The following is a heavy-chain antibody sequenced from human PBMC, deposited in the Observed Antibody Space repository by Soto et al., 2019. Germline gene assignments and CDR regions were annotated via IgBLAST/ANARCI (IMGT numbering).Heavy chain of an antibody. J-gene: IGHJ5*02. V-gene: IGHV2-5*02. CDR1: GFSLSTTGMG. Sequence: QITLKESGPTLVKPTQTLTLTCTFSGFSLSTTGMGVGWIRQPPGKALEWLALIFWDDDKRYSPSLKSRLTIIKSTXXNQVVLTMTNMDPVDTATYYCAPRQRTTNSNSFDPWGQGTLVTVSS. CDR3: APRQRTTNSNSFDP. D-gene: IGHD4-17*01. CDR2: IFWDDDK.